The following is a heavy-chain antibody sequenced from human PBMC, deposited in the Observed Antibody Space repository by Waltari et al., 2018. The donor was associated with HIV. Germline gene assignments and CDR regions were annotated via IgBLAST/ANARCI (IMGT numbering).Heavy chain of an antibody. CDR1: EFTFDDYA. Sequence: EVQLVESGGGLVQPGRSLRLSCAASEFTFDDYAMHWVRQAPGKGLEWVSGISWNSGSIGYADSVKGRFTISRDNAKNSLYLQMNSLRAEDTALYYCAKDMSSDDAFDIWGQGTMVTVSS. J-gene: IGHJ3*02. CDR2: ISWNSGSI. CDR3: AKDMSSDDAFDI. V-gene: IGHV3-9*01.